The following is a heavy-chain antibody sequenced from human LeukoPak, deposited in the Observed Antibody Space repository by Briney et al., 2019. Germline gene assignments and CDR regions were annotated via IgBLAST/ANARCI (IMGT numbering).Heavy chain of an antibody. CDR2: IIPIFGTA. CDR1: GYTFTGYY. D-gene: IGHD5-18*01. CDR3: AREGGYSYGPVGQYYYYYYYMDV. V-gene: IGHV1-69*13. Sequence: GASVKVSCKASGYTFTGYYMHWVRQAPGQGLEWMGGIIPIFGTANYAQKFQGRVTITADESTSTAYMELSSLRSEDTAVYYCAREGGYSYGPVGQYYYYYYYMDVWGKGTTVTISS. J-gene: IGHJ6*03.